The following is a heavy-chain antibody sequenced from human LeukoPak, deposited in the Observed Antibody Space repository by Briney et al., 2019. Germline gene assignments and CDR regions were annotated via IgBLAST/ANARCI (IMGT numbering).Heavy chain of an antibody. Sequence: GESLKISCQAFGYTFSNYWIGWVRQMPGKGLEWMGIIYPGDSDTRYSPSFQGQVTISADKSISTAYLQWSSLKASDTAMYYCAKGGSSSLRAFDIWGQGTMVTVSS. D-gene: IGHD6-6*01. CDR3: AKGGSSSLRAFDI. J-gene: IGHJ3*02. CDR2: IYPGDSDT. V-gene: IGHV5-51*01. CDR1: GYTFSNYW.